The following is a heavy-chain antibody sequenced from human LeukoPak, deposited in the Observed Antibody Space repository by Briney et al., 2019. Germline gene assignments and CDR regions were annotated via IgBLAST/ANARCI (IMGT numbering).Heavy chain of an antibody. J-gene: IGHJ4*02. CDR1: GGSISSYY. V-gene: IGHV4-59*01. D-gene: IGHD4-23*01. Sequence: SETLSLTCTVSGGSISSYYWSWIRQPPGKGLEWIGYIYYSGSTNYNPSLKSRVTISVDTSKNQFSLKLSSVTAADTAVYYCARSWSPELDYGGNSGYFDYWGQGTLVTVSS. CDR2: IYYSGST. CDR3: ARSWSPELDYGGNSGYFDY.